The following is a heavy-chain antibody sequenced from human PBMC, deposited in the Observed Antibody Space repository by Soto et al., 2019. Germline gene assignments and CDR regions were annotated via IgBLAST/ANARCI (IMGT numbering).Heavy chain of an antibody. J-gene: IGHJ4*02. Sequence: SETLSLTCTVSGGSISSTSYYWGWIRHPPGKGLEWIGSIYYSGSTYYTPSLKSRVTISVDTSKNQFSLKLSSVTAADTAVYYCARSTREYDFWSGHPVFDYWGQGSLVPVSS. V-gene: IGHV4-39*01. CDR3: ARSTREYDFWSGHPVFDY. D-gene: IGHD3-3*01. CDR1: GGSISSTSYY. CDR2: IYYSGST.